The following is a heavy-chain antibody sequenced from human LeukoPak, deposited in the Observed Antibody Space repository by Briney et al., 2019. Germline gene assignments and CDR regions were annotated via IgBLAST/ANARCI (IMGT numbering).Heavy chain of an antibody. CDR2: IYYSGNT. Sequence: PSETLSLTCTVSGDSISTSNSYWGWIRQPPGKGLEWIGSIYYSGNTYYNASLKSRVTISVDTSKNQFSLKLSSVTAADTAVYYCARGRRGYYYYYYMDVWGKGTTVTVSS. J-gene: IGHJ6*03. CDR3: ARGRRGYYYYYYMDV. V-gene: IGHV4-39*01. CDR1: GDSISTSNSY.